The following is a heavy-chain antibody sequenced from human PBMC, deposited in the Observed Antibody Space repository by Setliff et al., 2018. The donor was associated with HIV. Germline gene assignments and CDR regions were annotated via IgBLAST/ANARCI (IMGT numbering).Heavy chain of an antibody. V-gene: IGHV5-51*01. CDR2: IYPGDSDT. CDR1: GYSFTSYW. Sequence: PGESLKISCKGSGYSFTSYWIGWVRQMPGKGLEWRGIIYPGDSDTRYSPSFQGQVTISADKSISTAYLQWSSLKASDTAMYYCARQHSSGWFNDYDYMDVWGKGTTVTVSS. CDR3: ARQHSSGWFNDYDYMDV. J-gene: IGHJ6*03. D-gene: IGHD6-19*01.